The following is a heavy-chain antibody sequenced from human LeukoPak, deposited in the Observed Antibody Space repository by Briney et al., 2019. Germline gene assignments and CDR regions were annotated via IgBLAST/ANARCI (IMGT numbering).Heavy chain of an antibody. CDR2: IYHSGGT. CDR1: GYSISSGYF. J-gene: IGHJ4*02. D-gene: IGHD3-3*01. Sequence: PSETLSLTCAVSGYSISSGYFWGWIRQPPGKGLEWIGSIYHSGGTYYNPSLKSRLTISADTSKNQVSLKLTSVTAADMAIYYCASIYSLWSGFFDFWGQGTLVTVSS. V-gene: IGHV4-38-2*01. CDR3: ASIYSLWSGFFDF.